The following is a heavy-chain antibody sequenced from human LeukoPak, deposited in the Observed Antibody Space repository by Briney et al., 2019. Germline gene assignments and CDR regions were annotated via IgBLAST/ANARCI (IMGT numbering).Heavy chain of an antibody. Sequence: GGSLRLSCAASGFTFSTYSMNWVRQAPGKGLEWVSYISSGSTTIYYADSVKGRFTISRDNSKNTLYLQMNSLRAEDTAVYYCAKVLIWTYGSGNYYKGAFDIWGQGTMVTVFS. CDR3: AKVLIWTYGSGNYYKGAFDI. D-gene: IGHD3-10*01. CDR1: GFTFSTYS. CDR2: ISSGSTTI. V-gene: IGHV3-48*01. J-gene: IGHJ3*02.